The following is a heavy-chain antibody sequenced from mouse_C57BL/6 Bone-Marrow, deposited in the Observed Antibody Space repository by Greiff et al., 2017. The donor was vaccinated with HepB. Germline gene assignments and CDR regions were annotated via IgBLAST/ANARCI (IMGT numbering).Heavy chain of an antibody. D-gene: IGHD2-5*01. V-gene: IGHV1-26*01. CDR2: INPNNGGT. CDR3: ARGYSNYKFAD. Sequence: EVQLQQSGPELVKPGASVKISCKASGYTFTDYYMNWVKQSHGKSLEWIGDINPNNGGTSYNQKFKGKATLTVDKSSSTAYMELRSLTSEDSAVYYCARGYSNYKFADWGQGTLVTVSA. J-gene: IGHJ3*01. CDR1: GYTFTDYY.